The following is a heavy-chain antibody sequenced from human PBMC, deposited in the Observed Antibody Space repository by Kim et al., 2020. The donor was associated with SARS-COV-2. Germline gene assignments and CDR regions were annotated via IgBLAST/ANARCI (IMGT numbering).Heavy chain of an antibody. D-gene: IGHD4-17*01. CDR1: GFTFSIYW. Sequence: GGSLRLSCAASGFTFSIYWISWVRQAPGKGLEWVANIKQDGSEKYYVDSVKGRFTISRDNAKNSLYLQMNSLRAEDTAVYYCARARRSHGDYFHWGQGTLVTVSS. CDR3: ARARRSHGDYFH. CDR2: IKQDGSEK. V-gene: IGHV3-7*01. J-gene: IGHJ4*02.